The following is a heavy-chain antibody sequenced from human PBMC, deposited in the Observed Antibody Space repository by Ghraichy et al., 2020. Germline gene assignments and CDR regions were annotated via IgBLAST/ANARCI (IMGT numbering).Heavy chain of an antibody. D-gene: IGHD2-15*01. J-gene: IGHJ4*02. Sequence: SETLSLTCAVYGGSFSGCYWSWVRQPPGKGLEWIGEINHSGSTNFNPSLKSRVTLSVDTSKTQFSLNLRSVTAADTAVYYCARYLLGQSHLGYYYFDSWGQGILVTVSS. CDR3: ARYLLGQSHLGYYYFDS. V-gene: IGHV4-34*01. CDR1: GGSFSGCY. CDR2: INHSGST.